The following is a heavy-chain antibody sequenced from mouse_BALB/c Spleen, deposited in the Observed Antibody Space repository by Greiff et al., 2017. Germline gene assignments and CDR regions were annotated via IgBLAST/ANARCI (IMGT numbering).Heavy chain of an antibody. J-gene: IGHJ4*01. V-gene: IGHV1-9*01. Sequence: QVHVKQSGAELMKPGASVKISCKATGYTFSSYWIEWVKQRPGHGLEWIGEILPGSGSTNYNEKFKGKATFTADTSSNTAYMQLSSLTSEDSAVYYCARSGGNYADYYAMDYWGQGTSVTVSS. CDR3: ARSGGNYADYYAMDY. D-gene: IGHD2-1*01. CDR1: GYTFSSYW. CDR2: ILPGSGST.